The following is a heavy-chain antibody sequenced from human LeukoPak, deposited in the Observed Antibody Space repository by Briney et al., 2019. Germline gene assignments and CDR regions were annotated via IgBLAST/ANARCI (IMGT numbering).Heavy chain of an antibody. CDR3: ARVTGESAGYYYYYMDV. D-gene: IGHD3-10*01. CDR2: INHYGSI. Sequence: PSETLSLTCAVYGGSFSGYYWSWIRQPPGKGLEWIGEINHYGSINYNPSLKSRVTISVDTSKNQFSLRLSSVTAADTAVYYCARVTGESAGYYYYYMDVWGKGTTVTVS. CDR1: GGSFSGYY. V-gene: IGHV4-34*01. J-gene: IGHJ6*03.